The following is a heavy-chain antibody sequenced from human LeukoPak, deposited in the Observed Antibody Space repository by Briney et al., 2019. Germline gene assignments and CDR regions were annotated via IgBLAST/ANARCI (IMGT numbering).Heavy chain of an antibody. CDR1: ADSNNSYY. Sequence: QPSETLSLTCTVSADSNNSYYWSWIRQPPGKGLEWIGYTHPSGNTNYSPSLKSRVTISIDTSRNQFSLKLSSVTAADTAVYFCARKAPKKGWFDPWGQGTLVTVSS. CDR2: THPSGNT. J-gene: IGHJ5*02. CDR3: ARKAPKKGWFDP. V-gene: IGHV4-4*09.